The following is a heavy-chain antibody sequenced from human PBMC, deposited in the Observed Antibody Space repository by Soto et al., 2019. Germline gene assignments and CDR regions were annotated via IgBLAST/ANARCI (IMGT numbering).Heavy chain of an antibody. V-gene: IGHV5-10-1*01. CDR1: GYSFTSYW. J-gene: IGHJ6*02. CDR3: ARQLKSRSSWPHYYYGMDV. CDR2: IDPSDSYT. Sequence: GESLKISCKGSGYSFTSYWISWVRQMPGKGLEWMGRIDPSDSYTNYSPSFQGHVTISADKSISTAYLQWSSLKASDTAMYYCARQLKSRSSWPHYYYGMDVWGQGTTVTVSS. D-gene: IGHD6-13*01.